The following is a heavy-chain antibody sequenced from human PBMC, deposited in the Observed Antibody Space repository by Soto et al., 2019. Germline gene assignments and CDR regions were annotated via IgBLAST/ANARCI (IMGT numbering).Heavy chain of an antibody. CDR3: ARVLLYNWNYGWFDP. D-gene: IGHD1-7*01. CDR1: GGSISSGGYS. CDR2: IYHSGST. V-gene: IGHV4-30-2*01. Sequence: SETLSLTCAVSGGSISSGGYSWSWIRQPPGKGLEWIGYIYHSGSTYYNPSLKSRVTISVDTSKNQFSLKLSSVTAADTAVYYCARVLLYNWNYGWFDPWGQGTLVTVSS. J-gene: IGHJ5*02.